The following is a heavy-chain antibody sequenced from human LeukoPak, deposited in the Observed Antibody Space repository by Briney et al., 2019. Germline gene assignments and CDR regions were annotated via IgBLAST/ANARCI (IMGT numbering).Heavy chain of an antibody. V-gene: IGHV3-21*01. CDR3: ARDLYDFWSGYLIFDY. Sequence: PGGSLRLSCAASGFTFSSYSMNWLRQAPGKGLEGVSSISSSSSYIYYADSVKGRFTISRDNAKNSLYLQMNSLRAEDTAVYYCARDLYDFWSGYLIFDYWGQGTLVTVSS. J-gene: IGHJ4*02. CDR2: ISSSSSYI. CDR1: GFTFSSYS. D-gene: IGHD3-3*01.